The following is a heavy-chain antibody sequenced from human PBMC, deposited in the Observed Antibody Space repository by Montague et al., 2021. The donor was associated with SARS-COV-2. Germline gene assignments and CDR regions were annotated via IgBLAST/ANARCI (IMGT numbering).Heavy chain of an antibody. Sequence: SETLSLTCTASGGSIGAYYWSWIRQPPGKGLEWIGYIYYNGYTDXNPSLKSRVTISVDTSKNQFSLRLSSVTAADTAVYFCARGGATYYYDTSGYVNAFDTWGQGTMVTVSS. V-gene: IGHV4-59*01. CDR3: ARGGATYYYDTSGYVNAFDT. J-gene: IGHJ3*02. CDR2: IYYNGYT. CDR1: GGSIGAYY. D-gene: IGHD3-22*01.